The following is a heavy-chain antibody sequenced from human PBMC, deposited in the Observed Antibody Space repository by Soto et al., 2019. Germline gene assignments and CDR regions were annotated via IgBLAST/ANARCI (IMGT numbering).Heavy chain of an antibody. V-gene: IGHV4-31*03. CDR3: ARVCGGDCHNAFDI. CDR1: GGSISSGGYY. Sequence: QVQLQESGPGLVKPSQTLSLTCTVSGGSISSGGYYWSWIRQHPGKGLEWVGYIYYSSSTYYNPSPKSRVTISVDTSKNQFSLKLSSVTAADTAVYYCARVCGGDCHNAFDIWGQGTMVTVSS. D-gene: IGHD2-21*02. CDR2: IYYSSST. J-gene: IGHJ3*02.